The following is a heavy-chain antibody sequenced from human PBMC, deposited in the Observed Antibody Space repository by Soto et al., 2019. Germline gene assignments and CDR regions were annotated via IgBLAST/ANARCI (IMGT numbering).Heavy chain of an antibody. D-gene: IGHD3-3*01. CDR3: ARGFKYFFGVVPNWFDP. V-gene: IGHV1-8*01. J-gene: IGHJ5*02. CDR2: MNPNSGNT. CDR1: GYTFTSYD. Sequence: ASVKVSCKASGYTFTSYDINWVRQATGQGLEWMGWMNPNSGNTGYAQKFQGRVTMTRNTSISTAYMELSSLRSEDTAVYYCARGFKYFFGVVPNWFDPWGQGTLVTVSS.